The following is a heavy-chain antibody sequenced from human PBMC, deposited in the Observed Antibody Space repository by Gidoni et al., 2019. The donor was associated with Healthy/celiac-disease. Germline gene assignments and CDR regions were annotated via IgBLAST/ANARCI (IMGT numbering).Heavy chain of an antibody. J-gene: IGHJ4*02. D-gene: IGHD3-3*01. V-gene: IGHV4-39*07. Sequence: QLHLQESGSRLVKPSETLSLTCTVSGRSISSSSYNWGWIRQPPGKRLEGIGSIYYSGSTYDKPSLKSRVTISVDTSKTQFYLKLSSVPAADTAVYYCVRDHKVLRFLEWLPIGGQGTLVTVSS. CDR1: GRSISSSSYN. CDR2: IYYSGST. CDR3: VRDHKVLRFLEWLPI.